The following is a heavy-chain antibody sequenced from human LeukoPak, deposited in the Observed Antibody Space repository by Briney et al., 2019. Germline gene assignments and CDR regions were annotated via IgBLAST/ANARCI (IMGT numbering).Heavy chain of an antibody. CDR3: ARDSGHHYDQLDC. CDR2: ISVSGSKV. J-gene: IGHJ4*02. Sequence: GGSLRLSCVASGFTISSYSINWVRQAPGKGLEWVSYISVSGSKVSYADSVKGRFTISRNDAKNSLYLQMDSLRDEDTAAYYCARDSGHHYDQLDCWGQGTLVTVSS. CDR1: GFTISSYS. D-gene: IGHD3-22*01. V-gene: IGHV3-48*02.